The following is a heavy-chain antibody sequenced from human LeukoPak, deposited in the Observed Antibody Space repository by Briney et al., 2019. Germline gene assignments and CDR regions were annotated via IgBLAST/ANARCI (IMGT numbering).Heavy chain of an antibody. CDR1: GFTFSNAW. D-gene: IGHD3-10*01. CDR2: IKSKTDGGTT. J-gene: IGHJ4*02. CDR3: TTAYYYGSGSPRVY. V-gene: IGHV3-15*01. Sequence: GGSLRLSCAASGFTFSNAWMSWVRQAPGKGLEWVGRIKSKTDGGTTDYAAPVKGRFTTSRDDSKNTLYLQMNSLKTEDTAVYYCTTAYYYGSGSPRVYWGQGTLVTVS.